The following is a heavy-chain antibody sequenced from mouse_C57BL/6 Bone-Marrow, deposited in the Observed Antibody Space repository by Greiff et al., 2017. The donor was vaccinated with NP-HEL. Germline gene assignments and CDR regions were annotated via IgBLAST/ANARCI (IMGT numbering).Heavy chain of an antibody. D-gene: IGHD4-1*01. J-gene: IGHJ3*01. CDR2: IDPENGDT. V-gene: IGHV14-4*01. Sequence: EVQLQQSGAELVRPGASVKLSCTASGFNIKDDYMHWVKQRPEQGLEWIGWIDPENGDTEYASKFQGKATITADTSSNTAYLQLSSLTSEDTAVYYCTLTGFFAYGGQGTLVTVSA. CDR1: GFNIKDDY. CDR3: TLTGFFAY.